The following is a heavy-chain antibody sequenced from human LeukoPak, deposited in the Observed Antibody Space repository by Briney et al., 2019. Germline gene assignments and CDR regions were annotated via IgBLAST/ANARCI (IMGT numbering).Heavy chain of an antibody. J-gene: IGHJ4*02. Sequence: LETLSLTCAVYGGSSSGYYWSWIRQPPGKGLEWIGEINHSGSTNYNPSLKSRVTISVDTSKNQFSLKLSSVTAADTAVYYCARRSSSGGDYWGQGTLVTVSS. CDR2: INHSGST. V-gene: IGHV4-34*01. CDR1: GGSSSGYY. CDR3: ARRSSSGGDY. D-gene: IGHD6-6*01.